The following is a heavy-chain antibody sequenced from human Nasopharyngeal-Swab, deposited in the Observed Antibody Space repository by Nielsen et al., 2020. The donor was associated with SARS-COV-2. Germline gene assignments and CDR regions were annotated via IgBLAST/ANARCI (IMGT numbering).Heavy chain of an antibody. D-gene: IGHD3-10*01. Sequence: SETLSLTCTVSGGSIAGSTYYWCCIRQPPGKGLSWLGNIYYSGIAYYKPSLQSRVTISVDTSKNQFSLKLTSVTAADTAVFYCARRTRGSSDPFFDSWGQGTLVTVSS. CDR2: IYYSGIA. CDR1: GGSIAGSTYY. J-gene: IGHJ4*02. V-gene: IGHV4-39*01. CDR3: ARRTRGSSDPFFDS.